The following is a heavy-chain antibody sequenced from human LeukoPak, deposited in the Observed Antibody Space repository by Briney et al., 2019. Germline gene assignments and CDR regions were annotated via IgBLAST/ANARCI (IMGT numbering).Heavy chain of an antibody. Sequence: ASVKVSCKASGYTFTSHDINWVRQATGQGLEWMGWMNSNTGYTGYAQKFQGRVTMTRSTSISTAYMELSSLRSEDTAVYYCARAIVGATSQYAFDIWGLGTMVTVSS. V-gene: IGHV1-8*01. CDR1: GYTFTSHD. CDR3: ARAIVGATSQYAFDI. D-gene: IGHD1-26*01. J-gene: IGHJ3*02. CDR2: MNSNTGYT.